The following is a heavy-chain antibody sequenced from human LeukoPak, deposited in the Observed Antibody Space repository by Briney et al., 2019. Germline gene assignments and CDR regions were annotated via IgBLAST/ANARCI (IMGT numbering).Heavy chain of an antibody. Sequence: SETLSLTCTVSGGSISSYYWSWIRQPPGKGLEWIGYIYYSGSTNYNPSLKSRVTISVDTSKNQFPLKLSSVTAADTAVYYCASYDSRSLFDYWGQGTLVTVSS. CDR1: GGSISSYY. CDR2: IYYSGST. CDR3: ASYDSRSLFDY. D-gene: IGHD3-22*01. V-gene: IGHV4-59*01. J-gene: IGHJ4*02.